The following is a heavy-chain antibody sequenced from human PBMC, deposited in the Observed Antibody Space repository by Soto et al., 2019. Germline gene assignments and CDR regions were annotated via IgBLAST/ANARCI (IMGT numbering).Heavy chain of an antibody. CDR3: ARLNYYESSDNI. D-gene: IGHD3-22*01. CDR2: IRSKANNYAT. CDR1: GFTFSGSA. V-gene: IGHV3-73*01. Sequence: EVQLVESGGGLVQPGGSLKLSCAASGFTFSGSAMHWVRQASGKGLEWVGRIRSKANNYATAYAASVEDRFTISRDDSKNTAYLQMNSLKTEDTAVYYCARLNYYESSDNIWGQGTMVTVSS. J-gene: IGHJ3*02.